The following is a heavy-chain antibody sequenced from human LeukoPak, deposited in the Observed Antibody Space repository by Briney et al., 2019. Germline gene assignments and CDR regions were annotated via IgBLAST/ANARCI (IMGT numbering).Heavy chain of an antibody. J-gene: IGHJ3*02. V-gene: IGHV1-8*01. D-gene: IGHD4-11*01. CDR3: VRIDYSNAFDI. CDR1: GYTFTNFD. Sequence: ASVKVSCKASGYTFTNFDINWVRQATGQGLEWMGWMNPKTGNTGSAQKLQGRVTITGNTSISTAYMELSSLRSEDTAVYHCVRIDYSNAFDIWGQGTMVTVSS. CDR2: MNPKTGNT.